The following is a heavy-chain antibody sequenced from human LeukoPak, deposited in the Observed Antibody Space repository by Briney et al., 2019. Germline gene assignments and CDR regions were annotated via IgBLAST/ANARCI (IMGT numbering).Heavy chain of an antibody. CDR2: MKPNSGNT. Sequence: ASVKVSCKASGYTFTYYDINWVRQATGQGLEWMGYMKPNSGNTGYAQKFQGRVTMTRDTSISTAYMELSSLTSEDTAVYYCARDLRIAVAAGNWFDPWGQGTLVTVSS. V-gene: IGHV1-8*01. D-gene: IGHD6-19*01. CDR3: ARDLRIAVAAGNWFDP. CDR1: GYTFTYYD. J-gene: IGHJ5*02.